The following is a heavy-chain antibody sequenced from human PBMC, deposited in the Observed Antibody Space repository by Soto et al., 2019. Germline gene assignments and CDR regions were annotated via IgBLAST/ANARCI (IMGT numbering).Heavy chain of an antibody. CDR2: INHSGRV. J-gene: IGHJ5*01. D-gene: IGHD3-22*01. Sequence: VSGGSISGYSWTWIRQSPGKGLEWIGDINHSGRVNYSPSPKSRVTISLDTSKNQFSLTLSAVTAADTAMYYCSTRAYDTNGYYRFDPWGQGTLVTVSS. V-gene: IGHV4-34*01. CDR1: GGSISGYS. CDR3: STRAYDTNGYYRFDP.